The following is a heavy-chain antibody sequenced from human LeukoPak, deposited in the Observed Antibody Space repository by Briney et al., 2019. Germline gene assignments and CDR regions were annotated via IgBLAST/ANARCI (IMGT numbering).Heavy chain of an antibody. CDR2: ISSSGSTI. D-gene: IGHD3-10*02. CDR3: AELGITMIGGV. Sequence: PGGSLRLSCAASGFTFSSYEMNWAREARGKGLEWVSYISSSGSTIYYADSVKGRFTISRDNAKNSLYLQMNSLRAEDTAVYYCAELGITMIGGVWGKGTTVTISS. J-gene: IGHJ6*04. V-gene: IGHV3-48*03. CDR1: GFTFSSYE.